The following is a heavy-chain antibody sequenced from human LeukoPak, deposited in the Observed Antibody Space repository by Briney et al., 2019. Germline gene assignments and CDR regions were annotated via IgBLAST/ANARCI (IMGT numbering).Heavy chain of an antibody. Sequence: LETLSLTCAVYGGSFSGYYWSWIRQPPGKGLEWIGEINHSGSTNYNPSLKSRVTISVDTSKNQFSLKLSSVTAADTAVYYCARRTDTRGYRRFDYWGQGTLVTVSS. CDR2: INHSGST. V-gene: IGHV4-34*01. CDR3: ARRTDTRGYRRFDY. D-gene: IGHD5-18*01. CDR1: GGSFSGYY. J-gene: IGHJ4*02.